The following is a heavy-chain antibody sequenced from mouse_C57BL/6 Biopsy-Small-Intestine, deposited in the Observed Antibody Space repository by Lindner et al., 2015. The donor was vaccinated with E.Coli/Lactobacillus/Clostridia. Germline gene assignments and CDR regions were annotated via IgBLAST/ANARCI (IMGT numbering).Heavy chain of an antibody. CDR2: IFLGDGDT. V-gene: IGHV1-82*01. D-gene: IGHD2-4*01. Sequence: VQLQESGPELAKPGASVKISCKASGNAFSSSWMNWVKQRPGKGLEWIGRIFLGDGDTNYNGKFKGKATLTADKSSSTAYMQLSSLTSEDSAVYFCADFDYDAGVFDYWGQGTSLIVSS. CDR3: ADFDYDAGVFDY. J-gene: IGHJ2*03. CDR1: GNAFSSSW.